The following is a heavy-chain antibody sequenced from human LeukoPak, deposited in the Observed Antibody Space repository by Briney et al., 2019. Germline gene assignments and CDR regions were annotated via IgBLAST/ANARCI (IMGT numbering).Heavy chain of an antibody. CDR2: INHSGST. CDR3: ARDYCSSTSCYGFDY. V-gene: IGHV4-34*01. Sequence: SETLSLTCAVYGGSFSDYYWSWIRQPPGKGLEWIGEINHSGSTNYNPSLKSRVTISVDTSKNQFSLKLSSVTAADTAVYYCARDYCSSTSCYGFDYWGQGTLVTVSS. CDR1: GGSFSDYY. D-gene: IGHD2-2*01. J-gene: IGHJ4*02.